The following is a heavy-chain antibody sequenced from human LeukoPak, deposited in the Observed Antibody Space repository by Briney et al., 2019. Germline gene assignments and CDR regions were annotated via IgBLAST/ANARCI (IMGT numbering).Heavy chain of an antibody. J-gene: IGHJ3*02. Sequence: PGGSLRLSCAASGFTFSSYSMNWVRQAPGKGLEWVSSISSSSSYIYYADSVKGRFTISRDNAKNSLYLQMNSLRAEDTAVYYCARSLGATKPRAFDIWGQGTMVTVSS. CDR1: GFTFSSYS. CDR3: ARSLGATKPRAFDI. V-gene: IGHV3-21*01. CDR2: ISSSSSYI. D-gene: IGHD1-26*01.